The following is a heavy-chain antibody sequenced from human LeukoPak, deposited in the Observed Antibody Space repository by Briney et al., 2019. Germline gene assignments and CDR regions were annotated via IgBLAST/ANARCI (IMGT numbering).Heavy chain of an antibody. CDR1: GYTLTELS. D-gene: IGHD2-2*02. Sequence: ASVKVSCKVSGYTLTELSMHWVRQAPGKGLEWMGGFDPEDGETIYAQKFQGRVTMTEDTSTDTAYMQLSSLRSEDTAVYYCATDLGKNLGCSRTSCYTRFDYWGQGTLVTVSS. V-gene: IGHV1-24*01. CDR3: ATDLGKNLGCSRTSCYTRFDY. CDR2: FDPEDGET. J-gene: IGHJ4*02.